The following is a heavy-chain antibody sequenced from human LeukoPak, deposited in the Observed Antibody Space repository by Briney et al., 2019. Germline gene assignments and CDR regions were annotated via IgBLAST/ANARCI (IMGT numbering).Heavy chain of an antibody. CDR1: GFTLSSYW. D-gene: IGHD3-22*01. CDR3: ARSHSYYYDSSGYYYPTAYYYYMDV. V-gene: IGHV3-7*01. Sequence: PGGSLRLSCAASGFTLSSYWMSWVRQAPGKGLEWVANIKQDGSEKYYVDSVKGRFTISRDNAKNSLYLQMNSLRAEDTAVYYCARSHSYYYDSSGYYYPTAYYYYMDVWGKGTTVTVSS. CDR2: IKQDGSEK. J-gene: IGHJ6*03.